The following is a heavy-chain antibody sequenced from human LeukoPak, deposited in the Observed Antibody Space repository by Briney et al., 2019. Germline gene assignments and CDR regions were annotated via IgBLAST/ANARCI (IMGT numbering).Heavy chain of an antibody. J-gene: IGHJ4*02. CDR3: ALGATPPPDY. CDR1: GGSFSGYY. V-gene: IGHV4-34*01. CDR2: INHSGST. D-gene: IGHD1-26*01. Sequence: SETLSLTCAVYGGSFSGYYWSWIRQPPGKGLEWIGEINHSGSTNYNPSLKSRVTISVDTSKNRFSLKLSSVTAADTAVYYCALGATPPPDYWGQGTLVTVSS.